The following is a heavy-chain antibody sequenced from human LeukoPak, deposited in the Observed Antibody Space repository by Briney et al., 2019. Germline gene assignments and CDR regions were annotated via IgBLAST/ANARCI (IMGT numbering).Heavy chain of an antibody. CDR2: IYTSGST. V-gene: IGHV4-4*07. J-gene: IGHJ4*02. D-gene: IGHD3-22*01. CDR3: ASLGGDYYDSSGSDY. CDR1: GGSISSYY. Sequence: SETLSLTCTVPGGSISSYYWSWIRQPAGKGLEWIGRIYTSGSTNYNPSLKSRVTMSVDTSKNQFSLKLSSVTAADTAVYYCASLGGDYYDSSGSDYWGQGTPVTVSS.